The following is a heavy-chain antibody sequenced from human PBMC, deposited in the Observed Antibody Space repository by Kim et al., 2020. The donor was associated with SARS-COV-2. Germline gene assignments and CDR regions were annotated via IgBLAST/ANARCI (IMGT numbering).Heavy chain of an antibody. V-gene: IGHV1-8*01. CDR1: GYTFTSYD. J-gene: IGHJ6*02. Sequence: ASVKVSCKASGYTFTSYDINWVRQATGQGLEWMGWMNPNSGNTGYAQKFQGRVTMTRNTSISTAYMELSSLRSEDTAVYYCAIPPYYYYGMDVWGQGTTVTVSS. CDR2: MNPNSGNT. CDR3: AIPPYYYYGMDV.